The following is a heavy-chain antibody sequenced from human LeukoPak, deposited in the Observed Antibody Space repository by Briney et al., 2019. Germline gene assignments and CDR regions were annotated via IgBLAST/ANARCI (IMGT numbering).Heavy chain of an antibody. J-gene: IGHJ1*01. CDR3: VKKVVVGATSPYSDFQD. CDR1: GFTFSSYA. Sequence: GGSLRLSCIASGFTFSSYAMGWVRQAPGKGLDWVSAISGSGVTTHYAGSVQGRFSISRDNSKNTLYLQMNSLRVEDTALYYCVKKVVVGATSPYSDFQDWGQGTLVTVSS. D-gene: IGHD1-26*01. V-gene: IGHV3-23*01. CDR2: ISGSGVTT.